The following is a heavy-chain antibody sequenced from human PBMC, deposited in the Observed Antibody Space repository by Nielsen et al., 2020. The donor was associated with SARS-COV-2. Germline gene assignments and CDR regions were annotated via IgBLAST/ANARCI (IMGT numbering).Heavy chain of an antibody. D-gene: IGHD5-24*01. J-gene: IGHJ4*02. CDR2: ISSNGGST. Sequence: GGSLRLSCAASGFTFSSYAMHWVRQAPGKGLEYVSAISSNGGSTYYANSVKGRFTISRDNSKNTLYLQMGSLRAEDMAVYYCARDSVEMATICLDYWGQGTLVTVSS. CDR1: GFTFSSYA. CDR3: ARDSVEMATICLDY. V-gene: IGHV3-64*01.